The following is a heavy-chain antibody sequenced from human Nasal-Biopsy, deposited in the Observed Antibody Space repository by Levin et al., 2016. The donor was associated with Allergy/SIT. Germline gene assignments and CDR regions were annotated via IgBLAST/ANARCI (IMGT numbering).Heavy chain of an antibody. D-gene: IGHD3-10*01. Sequence: GGSLRLSCEASGFKFSDYYMNWIRQVPGKGLEWISYISGRSQYINYADSVKGRFTISRDNSKNTLYLQMNSLRIVDTAVYYCTNDLWSLFFWGQGTLVTVSS. CDR3: TNDLWSLFF. CDR2: ISGRSQYI. V-gene: IGHV3-11*06. CDR1: GFKFSDYY. J-gene: IGHJ4*02.